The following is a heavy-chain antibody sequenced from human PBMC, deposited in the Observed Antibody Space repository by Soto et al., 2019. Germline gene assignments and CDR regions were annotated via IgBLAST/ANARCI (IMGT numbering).Heavy chain of an antibody. CDR1: GFTFSTYA. D-gene: IGHD4-4*01. J-gene: IGHJ6*02. V-gene: IGHV3-23*01. Sequence: LRLPFAVSGFTFSTYAMTWIRQAPGKGREWVSAISNSGGTTSYADSEKGRFTISRENSNNTLYLEMNSLRPEDMAVYHCAKSIDGYSCYYFYGLDVWGQGRLVNVSS. CDR3: AKSIDGYSCYYFYGLDV. CDR2: ISNSGGTT.